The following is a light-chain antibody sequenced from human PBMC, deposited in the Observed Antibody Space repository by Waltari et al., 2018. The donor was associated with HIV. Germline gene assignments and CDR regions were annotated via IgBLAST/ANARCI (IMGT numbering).Light chain of an antibody. J-gene: IGLJ2*01. CDR3: ATWDSSLSAGV. CDR1: SSNIGNNL. Sequence: QSVLTQLPSVSAAPGQKVTISCSGSSSNIGNNLVSWYQQLPGTAPKLLIFENNKRPSGIPDRFSGSKSGTSATLGITGLQTGDEAEYYCATWDSSLSAGVFGGGTKLTVL. V-gene: IGLV1-51*02. CDR2: ENN.